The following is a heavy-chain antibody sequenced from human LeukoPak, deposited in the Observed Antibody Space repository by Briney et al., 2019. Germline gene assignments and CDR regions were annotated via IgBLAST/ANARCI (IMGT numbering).Heavy chain of an antibody. J-gene: IGHJ4*02. CDR1: GFTFSSYS. V-gene: IGHV3-21*01. D-gene: IGHD2-2*02. Sequence: GGSLRLSCAASGFTFSSYSMNWVRQAPGKGLEWVSSISSSSSYIYYADSVKGRFTISRDNAKNSLYLQMNSLRAEDTAGYYCARNLGYCSSTSCYMSGDYWGQGTLVTVSS. CDR3: ARNLGYCSSTSCYMSGDY. CDR2: ISSSSSYI.